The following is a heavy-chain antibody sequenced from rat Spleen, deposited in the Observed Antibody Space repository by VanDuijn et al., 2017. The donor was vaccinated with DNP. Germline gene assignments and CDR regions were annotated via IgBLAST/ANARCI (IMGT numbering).Heavy chain of an antibody. J-gene: IGHJ2*01. Sequence: EVRLVESGGALVQPGRSLKLSCAASGFIFSDYNMAWVRQAPKKGLEWVTTIHSDGSSTYYQNSVRGRFTFSRDNTENTLYLQMDSLTSEDTATYYCARHRIYNNLFDYWGQGVMVTVSS. V-gene: IGHV5-7*01. CDR2: IHSDGSST. CDR1: GFIFSDYN. D-gene: IGHD1-10*01. CDR3: ARHRIYNNLFDY.